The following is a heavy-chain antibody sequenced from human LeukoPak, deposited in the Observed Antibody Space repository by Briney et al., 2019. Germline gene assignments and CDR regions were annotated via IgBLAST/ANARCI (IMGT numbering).Heavy chain of an antibody. J-gene: IGHJ4*02. CDR2: ISGSGGST. CDR3: AKGVSLHYDSSGYYVY. CDR1: GFTFSSYA. Sequence: GGSLRLSCVASGFTFSSYAMSWVRQAPGKGLEWVSAISGSGGSTYYADSVKGRFTISRDNSKNTLYLQMNSLRAEDTAVYYCAKGVSLHYDSSGYYVYWGQGTLVTVSS. V-gene: IGHV3-23*01. D-gene: IGHD3-22*01.